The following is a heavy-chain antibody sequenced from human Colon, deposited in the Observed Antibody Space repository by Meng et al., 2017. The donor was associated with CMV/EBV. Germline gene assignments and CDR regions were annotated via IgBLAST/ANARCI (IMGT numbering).Heavy chain of an antibody. D-gene: IGHD2-2*01. J-gene: IGHJ6*02. CDR1: GFTFSSYA. CDR3: VKGGDDYAPHYGMDV. CDR2: VSATAGSP. V-gene: IGHV3-23*01. Sequence: GESLKISCAASGFTFSSYAMIWVRQAPGKGLEWVSVVSATAGSPSNADFVKGRFTVSRDTSKKILYLQMNSLRAEDTAVYYCVKGGDDYAPHYGMDVWGQGTTVTVSS.